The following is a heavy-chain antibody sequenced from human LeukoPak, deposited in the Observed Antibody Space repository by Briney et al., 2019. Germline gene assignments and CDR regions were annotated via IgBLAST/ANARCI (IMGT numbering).Heavy chain of an antibody. Sequence: GGSLRLSCAASGFTFSSYAMHWVRQAPGKGLEWVAVISYDGSNKYYADSVMGRFTISRGNSKNTLYLQMNSLRAEDTAVYYCARDSSGIAARLFYYYYYMDVWGKGTTITVSS. CDR3: ARDSSGIAARLFYYYYYMDV. V-gene: IGHV3-30*01. CDR2: ISYDGSNK. CDR1: GFTFSSYA. J-gene: IGHJ6*03. D-gene: IGHD6-6*01.